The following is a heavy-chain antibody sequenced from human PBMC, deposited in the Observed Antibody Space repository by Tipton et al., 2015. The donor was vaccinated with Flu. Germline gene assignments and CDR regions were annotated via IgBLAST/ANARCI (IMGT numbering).Heavy chain of an antibody. CDR2: IYYSGST. D-gene: IGHD2-15*01. Sequence: LRLSCTVSGGSISSYYWSWIRQPPGKGLEWIGYIYYSGSTNYNPSLKSRVTISVDTSKNQFSLKLSSVTAADTAVYYCARGAAGYCSGGSCYHNFDYWGQGTLVTVSS. V-gene: IGHV4-59*08. CDR1: GGSISSYY. J-gene: IGHJ4*02. CDR3: ARGAAGYCSGGSCYHNFDY.